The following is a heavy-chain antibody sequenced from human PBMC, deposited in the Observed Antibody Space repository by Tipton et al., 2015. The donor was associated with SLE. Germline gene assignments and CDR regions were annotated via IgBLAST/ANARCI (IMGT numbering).Heavy chain of an antibody. J-gene: IGHJ4*02. V-gene: IGHV4-38-2*02. Sequence: VKPSETLSLTCTVSDYSITSGHYWGWVRQPPGKGLEWIGSIYHRGTTYYSPSLQSRVIISVDTSKNQFSLKLSSVTAADTAVYYCVAVNQFIQQQLSYWGQGTLVTVSS. D-gene: IGHD1-1*01. CDR2: IYHRGTT. CDR1: DYSITSGHY. CDR3: VAVNQFIQQQLSY.